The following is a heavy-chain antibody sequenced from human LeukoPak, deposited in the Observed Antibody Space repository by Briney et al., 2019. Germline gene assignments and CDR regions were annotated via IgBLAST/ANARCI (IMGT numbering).Heavy chain of an antibody. V-gene: IGHV3-53*04. CDR3: ARETLRSCCGMDV. J-gene: IGHJ6*02. CDR2: IYSGGST. Sequence: PGGSLRLSCAASGFTVSSNYMSWVRQAPGKGLEWVSVIYSGGSTYYADSVKGRFTISRHNSKNTLCLQMNSLRAEDTAVYYCARETLRSCCGMDVWGQGTTVTVSS. D-gene: IGHD4-17*01. CDR1: GFTVSSNY.